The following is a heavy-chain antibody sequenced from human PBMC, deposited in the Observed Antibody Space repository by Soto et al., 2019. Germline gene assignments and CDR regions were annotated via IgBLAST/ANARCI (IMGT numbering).Heavy chain of an antibody. J-gene: IGHJ4*02. Sequence: EVQLLESGGGLVQPGGSLRLSCAASGFTFSSYAMSWVRQAPGKGLEWVSAISGSGGSTYYADSVKGRFTISRDNSKNKLYLEMNSLRAEDTAVYCCAKDLIQLSPVPATADYWGQGTLVTLSS. CDR1: GFTFSSYA. CDR3: AKDLIQLSPVPATADY. CDR2: ISGSGGST. D-gene: IGHD5-18*01. V-gene: IGHV3-23*01.